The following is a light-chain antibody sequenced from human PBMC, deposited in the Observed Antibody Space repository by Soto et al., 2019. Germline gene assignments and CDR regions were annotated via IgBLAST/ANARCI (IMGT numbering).Light chain of an antibody. CDR3: QQCRP. CDR2: GAS. J-gene: IGKJ2*01. V-gene: IGKV3-20*01. CDR1: QSVSSSY. Sequence: EIVLTQSPGTLSLSPGERATLSCRASQSVSSSYLAWYQQKPGQAPRLLIYGASSRATGIPDRFSGSGSGTDFTLTISRLEPEDFAVYYCQQCRPFGQGTKLEIK.